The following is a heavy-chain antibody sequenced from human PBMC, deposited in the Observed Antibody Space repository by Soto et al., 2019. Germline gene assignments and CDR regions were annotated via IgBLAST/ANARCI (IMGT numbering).Heavy chain of an antibody. CDR3: ARGVATRPVFAFDI. D-gene: IGHD6-6*01. V-gene: IGHV2-5*01. Sequence: SGPTLVNPTQTLTLTCSFSGFSLTTSGVGVGWIRQPPGKALEWLAHIYWSGDEHYRPSLKSRLSITKDASKNQVVLTMTNMDPVDTATYYCARGVATRPVFAFDIWGQGTMVTVSS. CDR2: IYWSGDE. J-gene: IGHJ3*02. CDR1: GFSLTTSGVG.